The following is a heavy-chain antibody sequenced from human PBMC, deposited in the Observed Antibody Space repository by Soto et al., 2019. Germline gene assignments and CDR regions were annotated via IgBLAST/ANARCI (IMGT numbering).Heavy chain of an antibody. CDR3: ARARLTIFGAPYGNDG. V-gene: IGHV1-18*04. CDR2: ISGYNGDT. D-gene: IGHD3-3*01. J-gene: IGHJ6*02. CDR1: GYPFTRYS. Sequence: ASVKVSCKASGYPFTRYSIRWVRQAPGQGLEWMGWISGYNGDTEYSKNFQGRLTMTIDTSTTTASMELRSLRSDDTAVYYCARARLTIFGAPYGNDGWGEGTSVTVS.